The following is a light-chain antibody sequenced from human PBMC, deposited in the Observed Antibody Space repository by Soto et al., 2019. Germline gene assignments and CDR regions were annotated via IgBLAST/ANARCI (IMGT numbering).Light chain of an antibody. CDR2: GAS. CDR3: QQFDNWPPT. CDR1: QSVSSN. J-gene: IGKJ1*01. Sequence: IVMTQSPATLSVSPGERVTLSCRASQSVSSNLAWYQQKPGQGPRLLIYGASARATGIPARFSGSGSGTEFTLTISSLQSEDFAVYYCQQFDNWPPTLGQGTKVEI. V-gene: IGKV3-15*01.